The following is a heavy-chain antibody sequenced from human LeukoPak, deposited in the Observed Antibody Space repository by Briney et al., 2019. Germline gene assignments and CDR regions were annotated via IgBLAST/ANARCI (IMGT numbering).Heavy chain of an antibody. J-gene: IGHJ5*02. CDR1: AYSFTNYW. V-gene: IGHV5-10-1*01. D-gene: IGHD3-22*01. CDR3: ARHSSVLNSFDP. Sequence: GESLKTSCKGSAYSFTNYWISWVRQMPGKGLEWMGRIDPGDSQTNYSPSFQGHVTISADKSISTAYLQWSSLKASDTAMYYCARHSSVLNSFDPWGQGTLVTVSS. CDR2: IDPGDSQT.